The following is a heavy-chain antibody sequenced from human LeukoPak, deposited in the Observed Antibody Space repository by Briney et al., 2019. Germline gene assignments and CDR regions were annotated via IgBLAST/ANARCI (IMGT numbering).Heavy chain of an antibody. V-gene: IGHV1-69*02. CDR2: IIPILGIA. D-gene: IGHD2-2*01. CDR3: ATKSGYCSSTSCYYYYYYMDV. CDR1: GYTFTSYT. Sequence: GASVKVSCKASGYTFTSYTISWVRQAPGQGLEWMGRIIPILGIANHAQKFQGRVTITADKSTSTAYMELSSLRSEDTAVYYCATKSGYCSSTSCYYYYYYMDVWGKGTTVTVSS. J-gene: IGHJ6*03.